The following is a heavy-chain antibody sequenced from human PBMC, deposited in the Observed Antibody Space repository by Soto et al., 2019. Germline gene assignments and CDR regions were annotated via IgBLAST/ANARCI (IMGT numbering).Heavy chain of an antibody. Sequence: GGSLRLSCAASGFTFDDYAMHWVRQAPGKGLEWVSGISWNSGSIGYADSVKGRFTISRDNAKNSLYLQMNSLRAEDTALYYCAKDKDPGYYYDSSGYFDYWGQGTLVTVSS. CDR3: AKDKDPGYYYDSSGYFDY. V-gene: IGHV3-9*01. CDR2: ISWNSGSI. CDR1: GFTFDDYA. J-gene: IGHJ4*02. D-gene: IGHD3-22*01.